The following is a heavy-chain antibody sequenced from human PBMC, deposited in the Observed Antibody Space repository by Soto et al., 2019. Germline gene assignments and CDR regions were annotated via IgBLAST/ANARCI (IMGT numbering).Heavy chain of an antibody. D-gene: IGHD3-22*01. V-gene: IGHV4-31*11. J-gene: IGHJ6*02. CDR1: WGSVFIGGYY. CDR2: IYYSGST. Sequence: SGSLSLTCAFSWGSVFIGGYYWSWIRQHPGKGLEWIGYIYYSGSTYYNPSLKSRVTISVDKSKNQFSLKLSSVTAADTAVYYCARDAVPYYYDSSGYYYLGDGMDVWGQGTTVTVSS. CDR3: ARDAVPYYYDSSGYYYLGDGMDV.